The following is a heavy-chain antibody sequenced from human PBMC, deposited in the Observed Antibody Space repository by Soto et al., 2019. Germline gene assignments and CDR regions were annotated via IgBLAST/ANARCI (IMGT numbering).Heavy chain of an antibody. Sequence: GGSLRLSCTASGFTFGDYAMSWFRQAPGKGLEWVGFIRSKAYGGTTVYAASVKGRFTISRDDSKSIAYLQMNSLKTEDTAVYYCTTNYYDSSGYDNWFDPWGQGTLVTVSS. V-gene: IGHV3-49*03. J-gene: IGHJ5*02. D-gene: IGHD3-22*01. CDR3: TTNYYDSSGYDNWFDP. CDR2: IRSKAYGGTT. CDR1: GFTFGDYA.